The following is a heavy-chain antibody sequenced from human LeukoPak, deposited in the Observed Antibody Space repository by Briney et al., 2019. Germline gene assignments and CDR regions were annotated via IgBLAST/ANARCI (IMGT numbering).Heavy chain of an antibody. D-gene: IGHD1-26*01. V-gene: IGHV4-59*08. CDR2: IYYSGST. Sequence: PSETLSLTCTVSGGSISSYYWSWIRQPPGKGLEWIGYIYYSGSTSYYPSLKSRVTISVDTSKNPFSLKLSSVTAADTAVYYCARQGRGSSASMDVWGQGTTVTVSS. CDR3: ARQGRGSSASMDV. J-gene: IGHJ6*02. CDR1: GGSISSYY.